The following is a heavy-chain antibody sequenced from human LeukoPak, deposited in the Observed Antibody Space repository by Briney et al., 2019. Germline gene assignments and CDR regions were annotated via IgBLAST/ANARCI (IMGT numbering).Heavy chain of an antibody. CDR2: INPNIGDT. V-gene: IGHV1-2*02. CDR3: ARGLVGTPHFAF. CDR1: GYTFTDYY. Sequence: ASVKVSCKASGYTFTDYYMHWVRQAPGQGLEWMGWINPNIGDTTYAQKFQGRVTMTRDTSISTAYMELTRLRSDDAAVYYCARGLVGTPHFAFWGQGALVTVSS. D-gene: IGHD4-23*01. J-gene: IGHJ4*02.